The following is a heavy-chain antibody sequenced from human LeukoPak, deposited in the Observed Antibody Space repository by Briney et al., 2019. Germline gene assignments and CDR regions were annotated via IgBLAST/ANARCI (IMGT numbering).Heavy chain of an antibody. Sequence: SETLSLTCTVSGGSISSYYWSWIRQPPGKGLEWIGYIYYSGSTNYNPSLKSRVTISVDTSKNQFSLKLSSVTAADTAVYYCARERFGDDTYAFDIWGQGTMVTVSS. CDR2: IYYSGST. D-gene: IGHD3-10*01. J-gene: IGHJ3*02. CDR1: GGSISSYY. CDR3: ARERFGDDTYAFDI. V-gene: IGHV4-59*01.